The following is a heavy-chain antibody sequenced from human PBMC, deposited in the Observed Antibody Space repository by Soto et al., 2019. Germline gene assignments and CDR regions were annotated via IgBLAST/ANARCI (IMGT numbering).Heavy chain of an antibody. CDR3: ARSVEGHFDY. V-gene: IGHV3-48*02. Sequence: EVQLVESGGALVQPGGSRRLSCAASGFRFSIYSMNWVRQAPGKGLEWSAYITSDTKTIKYGDSVKGRFTISRDNAKNSVYLQMNSLSDEDTAVYYCARSVEGHFDYWGQGTVVTVSS. CDR1: GFRFSIYS. CDR2: ITSDTKTI. J-gene: IGHJ4*02. D-gene: IGHD6-19*01.